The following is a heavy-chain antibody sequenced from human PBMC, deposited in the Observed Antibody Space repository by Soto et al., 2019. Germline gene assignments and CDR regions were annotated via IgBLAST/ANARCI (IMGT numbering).Heavy chain of an antibody. Sequence: GGSLRLSCAASGFTFSSYWMHWVRPAPGKGLVWVSRINSDGSSTSYADSVKGRFTISRDNAKNTLYLQMNSLRAEDTAVYYCARENGYDLNWFDPWGQGTLVTVSS. D-gene: IGHD5-12*01. J-gene: IGHJ5*02. CDR3: ARENGYDLNWFDP. V-gene: IGHV3-74*01. CDR2: INSDGSST. CDR1: GFTFSSYW.